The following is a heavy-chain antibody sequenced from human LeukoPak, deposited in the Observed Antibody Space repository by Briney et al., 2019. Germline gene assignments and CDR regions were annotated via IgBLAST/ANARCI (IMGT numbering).Heavy chain of an antibody. CDR1: GGSVRRYY. V-gene: IGHV4-59*02. D-gene: IGHD4-17*01. J-gene: IGHJ4*02. CDR3: ARTGSTVTMLYPFDH. Sequence: MPSETLSLTCTVSGGSVRRYYWSWIRQPSGKGLEWIGYIYYSGSTNYNPSLKSRVSISVDTSKNQFSLKLSSVTAAETAVYYCARTGSTVTMLYPFDHWGQGTLVTVSS. CDR2: IYYSGST.